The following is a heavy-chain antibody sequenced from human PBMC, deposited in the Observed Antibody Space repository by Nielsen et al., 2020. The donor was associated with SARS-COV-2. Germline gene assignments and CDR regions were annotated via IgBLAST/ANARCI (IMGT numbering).Heavy chain of an antibody. CDR1: GYTFTSYY. D-gene: IGHD2-2*01. CDR3: ARDGIRLGRFCSSTSRHLGCWFDP. CDR2: INPSDGST. V-gene: IGHV1-46*01. Sequence: ASVKVSCKASGYTFTSYYMHWVRQAPGQGLEWMGIINPSDGSTSYAQKFQGRVTMTRDTSTSTVYMELSSLRSEDTAVYYCARDGIRLGRFCSSTSRHLGCWFDPWGQGTLVTVSS. J-gene: IGHJ5*02.